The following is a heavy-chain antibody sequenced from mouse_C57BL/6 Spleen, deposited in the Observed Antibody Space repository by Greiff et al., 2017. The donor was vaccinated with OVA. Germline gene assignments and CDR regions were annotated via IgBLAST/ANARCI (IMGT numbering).Heavy chain of an antibody. CDR2: FYPGSGSI. D-gene: IGHD2-3*01. J-gene: IGHJ4*01. CDR1: GYTFTDYT. Sequence: QVQLQQSGAELVKPGASVKLSCRASGYTFTDYTIHWVKQRSGQGLEWIGWFYPGSGSIKYNEKFKDKATLTADKSSSTVYMELSRLTSEDSAVYFCARHEEIGDGYYNYAMDYWGQGTSVTVSS. CDR3: ARHEEIGDGYYNYAMDY. V-gene: IGHV1-62-2*01.